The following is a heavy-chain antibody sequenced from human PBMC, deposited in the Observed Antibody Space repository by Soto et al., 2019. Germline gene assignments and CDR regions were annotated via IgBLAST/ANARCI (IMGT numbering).Heavy chain of an antibody. CDR3: ARSDGRY. Sequence: SETLSLTCTVSGGSISSNYWSWIRQPPGKGLEWIGYIYYSGSTNYNPSLKSRVTISVDTSKNQFSLKLSSVTAADTAVYYCARSDGRYWGQGTLVTVS. CDR1: GGSISSNY. V-gene: IGHV4-59*01. J-gene: IGHJ4*02. CDR2: IYYSGST.